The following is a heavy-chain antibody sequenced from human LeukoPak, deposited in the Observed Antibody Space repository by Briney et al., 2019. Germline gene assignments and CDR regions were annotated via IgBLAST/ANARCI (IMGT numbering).Heavy chain of an antibody. Sequence: GESLKISCRVSGYAFASYWIGWVRQVPGKGLEWMGIIYPADSETKSSPSFQGQVTFSADKSINTAYLQWSSLKASDTAMYYCARFEVNYGDNRSFYYFDYWGQGTLVTVSS. CDR2: IYPADSET. CDR3: ARFEVNYGDNRSFYYFDY. CDR1: GYAFASYW. J-gene: IGHJ4*02. D-gene: IGHD3-3*01. V-gene: IGHV5-51*01.